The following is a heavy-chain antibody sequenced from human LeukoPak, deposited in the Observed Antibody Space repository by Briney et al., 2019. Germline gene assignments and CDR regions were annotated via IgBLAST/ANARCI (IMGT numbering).Heavy chain of an antibody. V-gene: IGHV3-30*02. CDR3: AKDGYNYSDY. CDR2: IRYDGSNK. D-gene: IGHD5-24*01. CDR1: GFTFSNYG. Sequence: GGSLRLSCAASGFTFSNYGMHWVRQAPGKGLEWVAFIRYDGSNKDYADSVKGRFTISRDNSKNTLYLQMNSLRAEDTAVHYCAKDGYNYSDYWGQGTLVTVSS. J-gene: IGHJ4*02.